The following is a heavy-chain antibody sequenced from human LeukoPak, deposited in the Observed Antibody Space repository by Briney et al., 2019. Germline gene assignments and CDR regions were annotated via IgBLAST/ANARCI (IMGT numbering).Heavy chain of an antibody. D-gene: IGHD3-10*01. CDR3: ARDYYGSGSYFGWFDP. CDR2: ISYDGSNK. CDR1: GFTFRNYV. J-gene: IGHJ5*02. V-gene: IGHV3-30-3*01. Sequence: GGSLRLSCAASGFTFRNYVIHWVRQAPGKGLEWVAVISYDGSNKYYADSVKGRFTISRDNSKNTLYLQMNSLRAEDTAVYYCARDYYGSGSYFGWFDPWGQGTLVTVSS.